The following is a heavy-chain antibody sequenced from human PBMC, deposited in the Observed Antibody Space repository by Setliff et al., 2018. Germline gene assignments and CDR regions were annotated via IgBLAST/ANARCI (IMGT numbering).Heavy chain of an antibody. CDR2: ITHSGST. CDR1: FSGSY. CDR3: ADAGSAKGLDI. Sequence: SETLSLTCGVSFSGSYWSWIRQPPGKGLEWIGEITHSGSTDSNPSLKSRVTISADTSKNQFSLQLTSVTAEDTAVYYCADAGSAKGLDIWGQGTTVTVSS. J-gene: IGHJ6*02. V-gene: IGHV4-34*01. D-gene: IGHD6-19*01.